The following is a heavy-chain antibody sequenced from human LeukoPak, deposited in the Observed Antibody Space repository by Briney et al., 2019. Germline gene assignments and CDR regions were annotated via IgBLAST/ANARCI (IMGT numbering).Heavy chain of an antibody. Sequence: PGGSLRLSCAASGFTFSSYCMNWVRQAPGKGLGWVSSISSSSSYIYYADSVKGRLTISRDNAKNSLYLQMNSLRAEDRAVYYCARGEYCGGDCYSDWGQGTLVTVSS. J-gene: IGHJ4*02. D-gene: IGHD2-21*02. CDR3: ARGEYCGGDCYSD. V-gene: IGHV3-21*01. CDR2: ISSSSSYI. CDR1: GFTFSSYC.